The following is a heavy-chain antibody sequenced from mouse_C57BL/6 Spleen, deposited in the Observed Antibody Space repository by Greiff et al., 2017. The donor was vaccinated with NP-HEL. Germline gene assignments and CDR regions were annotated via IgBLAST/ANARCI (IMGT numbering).Heavy chain of an antibody. D-gene: IGHD1-1*02. V-gene: IGHV1-54*01. CDR2: INPGSGGT. CDR3: ARGGGSLYYYAMDY. CDR1: GYAFTNYL. Sequence: QVQLQQSGAELVRPGTSVKVSCKASGYAFTNYLIEWVKQRPGQGLEWIGVINPGSGGTNYNEKFKGKATLTADKSSSTAYMQLSSLTSEDSAVYCCARGGGSLYYYAMDYWGQGTSVTVSS. J-gene: IGHJ4*01.